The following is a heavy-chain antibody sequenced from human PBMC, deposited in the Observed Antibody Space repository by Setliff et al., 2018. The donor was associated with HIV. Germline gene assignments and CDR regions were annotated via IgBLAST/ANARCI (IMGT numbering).Heavy chain of an antibody. CDR1: GYVFSDYQ. Sequence: ASVKVSCKASGYVFSDYQIHWVRQAPGQGLEYMGYIIPNSGGTMFARKFQDRVTMTRDTSISTVYPELSRLTSDDTAVYFCARDPELKQWLVRSPSFYFDYWGQGTLVTV. CDR2: IIPNSGGT. CDR3: ARDPELKQWLVRSPSFYFDY. V-gene: IGHV1-2*02. J-gene: IGHJ4*02. D-gene: IGHD6-19*01.